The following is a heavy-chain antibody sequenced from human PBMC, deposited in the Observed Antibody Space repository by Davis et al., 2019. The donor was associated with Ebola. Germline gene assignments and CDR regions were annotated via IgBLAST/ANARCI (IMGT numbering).Heavy chain of an antibody. V-gene: IGHV4-39*07. CDR3: ATSRSYYVIDQ. CDR1: GGSISSSSYY. CDR2: INHSGST. Sequence: PSETLSLTCTVSGGSISSSSYYWGWIRQPPGKGLEWIGEINHSGSTNYNPSLKSRVTISVDMSKNQFSLRLSSVTAADTAVYYCATSRSYYVIDQWGQGTLVTVSS. J-gene: IGHJ4*02. D-gene: IGHD1-26*01.